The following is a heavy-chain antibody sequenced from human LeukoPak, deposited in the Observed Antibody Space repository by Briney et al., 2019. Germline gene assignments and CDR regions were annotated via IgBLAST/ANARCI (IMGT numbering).Heavy chain of an antibody. Sequence: PGRSLRLSCAASGFTFSSYGMHWVRQAPGKGLEWVAVIWYDGSNKYYADSVKGRFTISRDNPKNTLYLQMNSLRAEDTAVYYCARDVSGSSWYSVIGYWGQGTLVTVSS. CDR3: ARDVSGSSWYSVIGY. V-gene: IGHV3-33*01. CDR2: IWYDGSNK. CDR1: GFTFSSYG. D-gene: IGHD6-13*01. J-gene: IGHJ4*02.